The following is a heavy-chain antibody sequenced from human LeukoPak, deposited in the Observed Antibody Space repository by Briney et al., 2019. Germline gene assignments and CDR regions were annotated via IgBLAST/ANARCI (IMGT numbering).Heavy chain of an antibody. Sequence: GSLRLSCAASGFTFSSYNMNWVRQAPGKGLEWVSLISSDTSYIHYADSVKGRFTISRDNAKNSVFLQMNSLRAEDTAVYYCARDTSTVTNREFDYWGQGTLVAVSS. V-gene: IGHV3-21*01. D-gene: IGHD4-17*01. J-gene: IGHJ4*02. CDR2: ISSDTSYI. CDR1: GFTFSSYN. CDR3: ARDTSTVTNREFDY.